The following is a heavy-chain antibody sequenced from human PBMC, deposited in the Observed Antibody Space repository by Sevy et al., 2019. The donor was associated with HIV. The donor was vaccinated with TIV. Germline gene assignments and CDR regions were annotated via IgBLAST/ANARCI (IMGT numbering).Heavy chain of an antibody. CDR2: RSNSGSHT. J-gene: IGHJ4*02. CDR3: AKGESVQLWLLLDY. V-gene: IGHV3-23*01. Sequence: GGSLRLSCAASGFTFSSYAMSWVRRAPGKGLEWVSIRSNSGSHTYYADSVKGRFTISRDNSKNTLYLQVNSLRAEDTAVYYCAKGESVQLWLLLDYWGQGTLVTVSS. D-gene: IGHD5-18*01. CDR1: GFTFSSYA.